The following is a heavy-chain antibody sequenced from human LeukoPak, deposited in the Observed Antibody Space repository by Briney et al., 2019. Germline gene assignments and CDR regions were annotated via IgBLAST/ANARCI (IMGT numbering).Heavy chain of an antibody. V-gene: IGHV4-34*01. Sequence: PSETLSLTCAVHGGSFSGYYWTWIRQPPGKGLEWIGEINHSGSSNYSPSLKSRVTISVDTSKNQFSLKLSSVTAADTAVYYCARRNPSSGWPFDYWGQGTLVTVSS. D-gene: IGHD6-19*01. CDR1: GGSFSGYY. CDR2: INHSGSS. J-gene: IGHJ4*02. CDR3: ARRNPSSGWPFDY.